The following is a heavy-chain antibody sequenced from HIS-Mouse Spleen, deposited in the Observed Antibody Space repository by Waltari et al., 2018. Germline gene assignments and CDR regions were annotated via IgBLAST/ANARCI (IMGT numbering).Heavy chain of an antibody. D-gene: IGHD3-10*01. CDR3: ARHYYYGSGSYYFDY. J-gene: IGHJ4*02. Sequence: EVQLVETGGGLIQPGGSLRLSCAASGFTVSSNYISWVRQAPGKGLGWVSVIYSGGSTYSADSVKGRFTISRDNSKNTLYLQMNSLRAEDMAVYYCARHYYYGSGSYYFDYWGQGTLVTVSS. CDR2: IYSGGST. CDR1: GFTVSSNY. V-gene: IGHV3-53*02.